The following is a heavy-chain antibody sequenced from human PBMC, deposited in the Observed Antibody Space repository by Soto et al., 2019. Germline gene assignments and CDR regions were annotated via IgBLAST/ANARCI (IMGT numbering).Heavy chain of an antibody. CDR3: AKDRAEYYYDSSGPQDY. Sequence: GGSLRLSCAASGFTFSSYAMSWVRQAPGKGLEWVSAISGSGGSTYYADSVKGRFTISRDNSKNTLYLQMNSLRAEDTAVYYCAKDRAEYYYDSSGPQDYWGQGTLVTVSS. V-gene: IGHV3-23*01. D-gene: IGHD3-22*01. J-gene: IGHJ4*02. CDR2: ISGSGGST. CDR1: GFTFSSYA.